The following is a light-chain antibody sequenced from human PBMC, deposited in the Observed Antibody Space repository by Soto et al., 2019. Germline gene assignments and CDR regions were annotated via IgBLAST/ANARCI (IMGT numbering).Light chain of an antibody. Sequence: QPVLTQPPSASGTPGQRVTISCSGSSSNIGSTTVSWYQQLPGTAPKLLIYSNNQRPSGVPDRFSGSNSGTSASLAISGLQSEDEADYHCAAWDDSLNGWVFGGGTKVTVL. V-gene: IGLV1-44*01. CDR2: SNN. CDR1: SSNIGSTT. J-gene: IGLJ3*02. CDR3: AAWDDSLNGWV.